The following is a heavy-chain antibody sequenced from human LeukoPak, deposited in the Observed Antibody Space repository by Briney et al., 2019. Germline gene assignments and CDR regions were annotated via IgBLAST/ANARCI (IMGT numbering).Heavy chain of an antibody. CDR1: GGSISSYY. J-gene: IGHJ5*02. CDR3: ARTIVVVPAAMCWFDP. D-gene: IGHD2-2*01. CDR2: IYTSGST. V-gene: IGHV4-4*07. Sequence: SETLSLTCTVSGGSISSYYWSWIRQPAGKGLEWIGRIYTSGSTNYNPSLKSRVTMSVDTSKNQFSLKLSSVTAADTAVYYCARTIVVVPAAMCWFDPWGQGTLVTVSS.